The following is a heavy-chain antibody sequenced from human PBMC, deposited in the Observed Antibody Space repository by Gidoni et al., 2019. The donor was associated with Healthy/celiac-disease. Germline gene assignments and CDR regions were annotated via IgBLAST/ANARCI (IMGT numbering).Heavy chain of an antibody. CDR1: GFTFSSYA. Sequence: EVQLVESGGGLVQPGGSLRLSCAASGFTFSSYAMSWVRQAPGKGLEWVSAISGSGGSTYYADSVKGRFTISRDNSKNTLYLQMNSLRAEDTAVYYCATDYYDSSGYPKYGMDVWGQGTTVTVSS. CDR2: ISGSGGST. J-gene: IGHJ6*02. V-gene: IGHV3-23*04. D-gene: IGHD3-22*01. CDR3: ATDYYDSSGYPKYGMDV.